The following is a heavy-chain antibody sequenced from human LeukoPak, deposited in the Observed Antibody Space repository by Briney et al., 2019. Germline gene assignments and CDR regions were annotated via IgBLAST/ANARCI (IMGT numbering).Heavy chain of an antibody. Sequence: GGSLRLSCAASGFTFSSYAMSWVRQAPGKGLEWVLAISGSGGSTYYADSVKGRFTISRDNSKNTLYLQMNSLRAEDTAVYHCAKDNRRAHYFDYWGQGTLVTVSS. CDR1: GFTFSSYA. CDR3: AKDNRRAHYFDY. CDR2: ISGSGGST. J-gene: IGHJ4*02. V-gene: IGHV3-23*01.